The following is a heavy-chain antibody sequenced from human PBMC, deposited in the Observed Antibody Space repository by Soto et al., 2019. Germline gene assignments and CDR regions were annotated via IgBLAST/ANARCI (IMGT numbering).Heavy chain of an antibody. J-gene: IGHJ4*02. CDR3: ARFDYGGNYFDY. V-gene: IGHV4-59*01. Sequence: SETLSLTCPVSGGSISSYYWSWVRQPPGKGLEWIGYIYYSGSTNYNPSLKSRVTISVDTSKNQFSLKLSSVTAADTAVYYCARFDYGGNYFDYWGQGTLVTVSS. CDR2: IYYSGST. CDR1: GGSISSYY. D-gene: IGHD4-17*01.